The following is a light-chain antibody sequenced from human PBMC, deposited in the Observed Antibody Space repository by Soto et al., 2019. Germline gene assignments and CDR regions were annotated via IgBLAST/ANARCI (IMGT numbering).Light chain of an antibody. CDR3: QQYNSSPPEYT. CDR2: GAS. CDR1: QSVSSSY. Sequence: EIVLTQSPGTLSLSPGERATLSCRASQSVSSSYLAWYQQKPGQAPRLLIYGASSRATGIPDRFSGSGSGTDFTLTISRLEPEDFAVYYCQQYNSSPPEYTFRQGTKLEIK. V-gene: IGKV3-20*01. J-gene: IGKJ2*01.